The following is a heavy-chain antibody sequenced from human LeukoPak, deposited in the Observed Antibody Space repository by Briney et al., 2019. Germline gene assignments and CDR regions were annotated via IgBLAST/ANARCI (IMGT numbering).Heavy chain of an antibody. CDR1: GYRFATYW. CDR2: IYPGDSDT. D-gene: IGHD6-13*01. Sequence: GESLKISCQGSGYRFATYWIGWVRQMPGKGLEWMGIIYPGDSDTRYSPSFRGQVTISADESISTAYLQWSSLKASDTAMYYCARHPSSSSRDRFDYWGQGTLVTVSS. J-gene: IGHJ4*02. V-gene: IGHV5-51*01. CDR3: ARHPSSSSRDRFDY.